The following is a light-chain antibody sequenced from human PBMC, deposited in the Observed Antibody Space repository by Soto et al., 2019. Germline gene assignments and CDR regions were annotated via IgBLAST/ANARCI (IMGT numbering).Light chain of an antibody. Sequence: DIQMTQYPSSLSASVGDRVTITCQASQDITKYLSWFQQKPGKVPKLLIYDASELETGVPSRFSGSGSGTDFTFTISSLQPEDIATYYCQHYDNLPYTFGQVTKLEMK. CDR1: QDITKY. J-gene: IGKJ2*01. CDR3: QHYDNLPYT. V-gene: IGKV1-33*01. CDR2: DAS.